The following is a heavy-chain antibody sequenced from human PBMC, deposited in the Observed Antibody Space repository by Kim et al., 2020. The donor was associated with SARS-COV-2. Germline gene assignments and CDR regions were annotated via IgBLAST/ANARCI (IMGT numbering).Heavy chain of an antibody. J-gene: IGHJ5*02. D-gene: IGHD5-18*01. CDR1: GGSISSSSYY. Sequence: SETLSLTCTVSGGSISSSSYYWGWIRQPPGKGLEWIGSIYYSGSTYYNPSLKSRVTISVDTSKNQFSLKLSSVTAADTAVYYCVRVDTAMVIRFDPWGQGTLVTVSS. CDR2: IYYSGST. V-gene: IGHV4-39*07. CDR3: VRVDTAMVIRFDP.